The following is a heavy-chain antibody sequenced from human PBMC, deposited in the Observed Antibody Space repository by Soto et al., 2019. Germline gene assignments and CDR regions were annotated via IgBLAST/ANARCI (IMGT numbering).Heavy chain of an antibody. Sequence: ASVKVSCKASGGTFGSYAISWVRQAPGQGLEWMGGIIPIFGTANYAQKFQGRVTITADESTSTAYMELSSLRSEDTAVYYCASDPAGVVVVAARDYYYGMDVWGQGTTITVSS. V-gene: IGHV1-69*13. CDR2: IIPIFGTA. CDR3: ASDPAGVVVVAARDYYYGMDV. J-gene: IGHJ6*02. D-gene: IGHD2-15*01. CDR1: GGTFGSYA.